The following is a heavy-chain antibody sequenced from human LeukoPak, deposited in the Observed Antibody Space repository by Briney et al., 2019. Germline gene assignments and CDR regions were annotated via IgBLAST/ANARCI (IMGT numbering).Heavy chain of an antibody. CDR1: GFTFSGYA. CDR3: ARGAYYDILTGSHLDY. CDR2: ISGSGGST. V-gene: IGHV3-23*01. Sequence: PGGSLRLSCAASGFTFSGYAMSWVRQAPGKGLEWVSAISGSGGSTYYADSVKGRFTISRDNSKNTLYLQMGSLRAEDMAVYYSARGAYYDILTGSHLDYWGQGTLVTVSS. D-gene: IGHD3-9*01. J-gene: IGHJ4*02.